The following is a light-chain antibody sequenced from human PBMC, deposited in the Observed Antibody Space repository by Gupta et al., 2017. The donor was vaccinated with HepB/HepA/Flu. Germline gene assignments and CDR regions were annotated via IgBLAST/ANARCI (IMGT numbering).Light chain of an antibody. CDR2: EVT. Sequence: QSALTQPASVSWSPGQSITISCTGTSSDVGGYNYVSWYQQHPGKAPKLVIYEVTKRPSGVPDRFSGSKSGNTASLTVSGLQAEEEADYYCTSYSSTSTLYVFGTGTKVTVL. J-gene: IGLJ1*01. V-gene: IGLV2-14*01. CDR3: TSYSSTSTLYV. CDR1: SSDVGGYNY.